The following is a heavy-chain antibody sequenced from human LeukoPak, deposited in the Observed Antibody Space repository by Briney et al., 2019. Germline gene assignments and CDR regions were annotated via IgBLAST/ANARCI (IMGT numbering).Heavy chain of an antibody. V-gene: IGHV3-30*18. D-gene: IGHD6-19*01. J-gene: IGHJ4*02. Sequence: PGESLRLSCAASGFTFSSYGMHWVRQAPGKGLEWVAVISYDGSNKYYADSVKGRFTISRDNSKNTLYLQMNSLRAEDTAVYYCAKGGAVVPYWGQGTLVTVSS. CDR3: AKGGAVVPY. CDR1: GFTFSSYG. CDR2: ISYDGSNK.